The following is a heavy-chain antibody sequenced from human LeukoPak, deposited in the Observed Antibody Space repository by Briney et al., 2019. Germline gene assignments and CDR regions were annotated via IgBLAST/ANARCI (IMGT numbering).Heavy chain of an antibody. CDR3: AREGKQGSNRRIPDYYYYYMDV. V-gene: IGHV3-21*01. J-gene: IGHJ6*03. CDR1: GFTLSSYS. CDR2: ISSSSIYI. D-gene: IGHD3-10*01. Sequence: PGGSLRLSCAASGFTLSSYSMHWVRQAPGKGLEWVSSISSSSIYIYYADSLKGRFTISRDNAKNSLYLQMNSLRAEDTAVYYCAREGKQGSNRRIPDYYYYYMDVWGKGTTVTVSS.